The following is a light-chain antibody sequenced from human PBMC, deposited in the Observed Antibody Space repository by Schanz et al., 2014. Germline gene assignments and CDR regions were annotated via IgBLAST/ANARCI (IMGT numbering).Light chain of an antibody. V-gene: IGKV3-20*01. CDR1: QSVSSTY. Sequence: EIVLTQSPGTLSLSPGDRATLSCRASQSVSSTYLAWYQQKPGQAPRLLIYGASSRATGIPDRFSGSGSGTDFTLTISRLETEDFAVYYCQHYGGSPLYTFGQGTKLEIK. CDR2: GAS. J-gene: IGKJ2*01. CDR3: QHYGGSPLYT.